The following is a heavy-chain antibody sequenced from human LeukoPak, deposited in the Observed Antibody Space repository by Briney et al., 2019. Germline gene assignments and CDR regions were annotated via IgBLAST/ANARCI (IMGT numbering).Heavy chain of an antibody. CDR2: INQDGSEE. V-gene: IGHV3-7*03. J-gene: IGHJ4*02. CDR3: ASVLWFGGIFFDY. D-gene: IGHD3-10*01. CDR1: GFTFSSNW. Sequence: PGGSLRLSCAASGFTFSSNWMSWVRQAPGKGLEWVANINQDGSEEYYVDSVKGRFTISRDNTKNSLYLQMNSLRAEDTAVYYCASVLWFGGIFFDYWGQGTLVTVSS.